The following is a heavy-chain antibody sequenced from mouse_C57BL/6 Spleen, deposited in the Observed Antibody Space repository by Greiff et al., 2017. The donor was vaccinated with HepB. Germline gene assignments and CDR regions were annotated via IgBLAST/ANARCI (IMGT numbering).Heavy chain of an antibody. CDR3: ARKSQDYAMDY. V-gene: IGHV1-69*01. J-gene: IGHJ4*01. Sequence: QVQLQQSGAELVMPGASVKLSCKASGYTFTSYWMHWVKQRPGQGLEWIGEIDPSDSYTNYNQKFKGKSTLTVDKSSSTAYMQLSSLTSEDSAVYYCARKSQDYAMDYWGQGTSVTVSS. CDR1: GYTFTSYW. D-gene: IGHD3-2*02. CDR2: IDPSDSYT.